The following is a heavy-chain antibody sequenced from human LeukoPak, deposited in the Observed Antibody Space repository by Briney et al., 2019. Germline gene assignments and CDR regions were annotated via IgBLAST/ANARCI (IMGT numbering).Heavy chain of an antibody. D-gene: IGHD3-22*01. CDR3: ARGRYDTSGYRVDY. CDR2: IYYSGST. V-gene: IGHV4-59*01. CDR1: GGSISSYY. Sequence: WETLSLTCTVSGGSISSYYWSWIRQPPGKGLEWIGYIYYSGSTNYNPSLKSRVTISVDTSKNQFSLKLSSVTAADTAVYYCARGRYDTSGYRVDYWGQGTLVTVSS. J-gene: IGHJ4*02.